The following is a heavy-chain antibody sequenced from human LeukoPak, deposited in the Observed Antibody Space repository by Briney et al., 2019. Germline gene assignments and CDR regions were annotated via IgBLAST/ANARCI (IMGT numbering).Heavy chain of an antibody. Sequence: GGSLRLSCAASGFTFSSSWMSWVRQAPGMGLEWVANIKQDGSEKYYVDSVKGRFTISRDNAKNSLYLQMNSLRAEDTAVYYCAIGDYFDYWGQGTLATVSS. CDR3: AIGDYFDY. CDR1: GFTFSSSW. CDR2: IKQDGSEK. D-gene: IGHD2-15*01. V-gene: IGHV3-7*01. J-gene: IGHJ4*02.